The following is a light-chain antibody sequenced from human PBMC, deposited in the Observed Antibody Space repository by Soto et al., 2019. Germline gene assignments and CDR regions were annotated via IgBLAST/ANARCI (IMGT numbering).Light chain of an antibody. V-gene: IGKV3-11*01. Sequence: EIVLTQSPATLSLSPGERATLSCRASQSVSSYLSWYQQQPGQAPTLLIYDASNKATSRPARFSGSGSGIDFTITIDRLEPEDVAVYYCQQRSNRYTFGQGTKLEIK. J-gene: IGKJ2*01. CDR2: DAS. CDR1: QSVSSY. CDR3: QQRSNRYT.